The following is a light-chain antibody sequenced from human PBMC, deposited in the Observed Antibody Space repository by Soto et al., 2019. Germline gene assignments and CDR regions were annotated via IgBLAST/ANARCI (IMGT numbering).Light chain of an antibody. CDR3: QQYNNWPRT. V-gene: IGKV3-15*01. CDR2: SAS. J-gene: IGKJ1*01. Sequence: EIVMTQSPATLSVSPGGRATLSCRASQSISDTLAWYQQKPGQAPRLLIYSASTRATGISARFSGSGSDTEFTLTISSLQSEDFAVYYCQQYNNWPRTFGQGTKVDI. CDR1: QSISDT.